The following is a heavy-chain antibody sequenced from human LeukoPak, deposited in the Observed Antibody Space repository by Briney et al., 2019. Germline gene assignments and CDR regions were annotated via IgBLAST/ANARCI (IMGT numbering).Heavy chain of an antibody. CDR2: IYYSGST. J-gene: IGHJ6*02. Sequence: PSETLSLTCTVSGGSISSYYWSWIRQPAGKGLEWIGYIYYSGSTNYNPSLKSRVTISVDTSKNQFSLKLSSVTAADTAVYYCARVGSSSGPYYYYGMDVWGQGTTVTVSS. CDR3: ARVGSSSGPYYYYGMDV. D-gene: IGHD6-6*01. V-gene: IGHV4-59*01. CDR1: GGSISSYY.